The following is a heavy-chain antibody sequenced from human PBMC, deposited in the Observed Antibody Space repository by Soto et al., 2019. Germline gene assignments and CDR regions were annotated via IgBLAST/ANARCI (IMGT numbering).Heavy chain of an antibody. CDR3: VRRHVSATGIDWFEP. J-gene: IGHJ5*02. D-gene: IGHD6-13*01. CDR2: VNAANGDT. CDR1: GYTFTSYG. V-gene: IGHV1-3*01. Sequence: ASVKISCKASGYTFTSYGIHWVRQAPGQRLEWMGWVNAANGDTKYSPKFQGRVTITRDTSASTAYMELSSLRSEDTAVYYCVRRHVSATGIDWFEPWGEGTLVTVSP.